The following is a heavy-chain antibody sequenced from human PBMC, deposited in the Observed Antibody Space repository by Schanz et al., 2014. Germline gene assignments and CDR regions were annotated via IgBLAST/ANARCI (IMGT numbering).Heavy chain of an antibody. CDR3: ATGPLTGPSKGLDV. Sequence: DVQLVESGGGLVQPGGSLRLSCAASGFTVRNKYMSWVRHAPGKGLECVSIIHTFGRTDYADSVKGRFSISRDDANNILYLQLNSLRAEDTAIYYCATGPLTGPSKGLDVWGQGTTVTVSS. CDR2: IHTFGRT. J-gene: IGHJ6*02. D-gene: IGHD1-20*01. CDR1: GFTVRNKY. V-gene: IGHV3-53*01.